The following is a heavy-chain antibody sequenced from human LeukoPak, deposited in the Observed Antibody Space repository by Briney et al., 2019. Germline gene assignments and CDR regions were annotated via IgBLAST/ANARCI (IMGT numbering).Heavy chain of an antibody. V-gene: IGHV5-51*01. CDR3: ARYKYPNYGDHPGFDY. CDR2: IYPGDSDT. J-gene: IGHJ4*02. D-gene: IGHD4-17*01. Sequence: GESLKISCKGSGYSFTSYWIGWVRRMPGKGLEWMGIIYPGDSDTRYSPSFQGQVTISADKSISTAYLQWSSLKASDTAMYYCARYKYPNYGDHPGFDYWGQGTLVTVSS. CDR1: GYSFTSYW.